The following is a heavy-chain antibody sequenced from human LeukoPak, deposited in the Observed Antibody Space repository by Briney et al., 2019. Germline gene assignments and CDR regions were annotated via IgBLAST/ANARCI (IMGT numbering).Heavy chain of an antibody. Sequence: PGRSLRLSCAASGFTFSSYGMHWVRRAPGKGLEWVAVISYDGSNKYYADSVKGRFTISRDNSKNTLYLQMNSLRAEDTAVYHCAKDLREADIVATTPDYWGQGTLVTVSS. CDR1: GFTFSSYG. V-gene: IGHV3-30*18. J-gene: IGHJ4*02. CDR2: ISYDGSNK. D-gene: IGHD5-12*01. CDR3: AKDLREADIVATTPDY.